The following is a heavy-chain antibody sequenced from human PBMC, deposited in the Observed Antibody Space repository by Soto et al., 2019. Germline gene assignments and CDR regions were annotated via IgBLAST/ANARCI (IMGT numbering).Heavy chain of an antibody. CDR3: ARESAGLGKNIWFDP. Sequence: SQTLSLTCTLSGASISTYYWRWVRQPPGKGLEWIGYIHDSGSTYYNPSLKSRVTMSLDTSRNQFFLQLNSVTAADTAVYYCARESAGLGKNIWFDPWGQGMLGTVS. CDR2: IHDSGST. V-gene: IGHV4-59*01. J-gene: IGHJ5*02. D-gene: IGHD3-16*01. CDR1: GASISTYY.